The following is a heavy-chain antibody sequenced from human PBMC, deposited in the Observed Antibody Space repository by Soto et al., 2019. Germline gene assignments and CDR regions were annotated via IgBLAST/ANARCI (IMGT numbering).Heavy chain of an antibody. CDR3: ARTYGTGSLNWFDP. V-gene: IGHV3-48*04. CDR2: ISSGSGNI. Sequence: EVQLVESGGGLVQPGGSLRLSCAASGFIFSSYDMNWVRQAPGKGLEWVSYISSGSGNILYADSAKGRFTISRDNAKNSLYLQMNSLRAEDTAVYYCARTYGTGSLNWFDPWGQGTLVTVSS. J-gene: IGHJ5*02. D-gene: IGHD3-10*01. CDR1: GFIFSSYD.